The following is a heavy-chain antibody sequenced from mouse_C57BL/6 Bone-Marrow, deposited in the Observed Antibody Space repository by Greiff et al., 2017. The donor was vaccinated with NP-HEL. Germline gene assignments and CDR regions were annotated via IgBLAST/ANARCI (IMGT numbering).Heavy chain of an antibody. J-gene: IGHJ4*01. CDR1: GYTFTSYW. CDR2: IYPGSGST. Sequence: QVQLQQPGAELVKPGASVKTSCKASGYTFTSYWITWVKQRPGQGLEWIGDIYPGSGSTNYNEKFKSKATLTVDTSSSTAYMQLSSLTSEDSAVYYCARSYDYNAMDYWGQGTSVTVSS. V-gene: IGHV1-55*01. CDR3: ARSYDYNAMDY. D-gene: IGHD2-12*01.